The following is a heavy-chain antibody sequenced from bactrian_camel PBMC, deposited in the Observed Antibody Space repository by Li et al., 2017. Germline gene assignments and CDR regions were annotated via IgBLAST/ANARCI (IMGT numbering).Heavy chain of an antibody. V-gene: IGHV3S53*01. CDR1: GYSYSTYG. Sequence: HVQLVESGGGSVQAGGSLRLSCAASGYSYSTYGMGWFRQSPGKEREAVATIDSDGSTNYADSAKGRFTISEDNADTTLYLQMNSLKPEDQAMYYCAASYRWCSARLLSPNDFNYWGQGTQVTVS. CDR3: AASYRWCSARLLSPNDFNY. J-gene: IGHJ6*01. CDR2: IDSDGST. D-gene: IGHD4*01.